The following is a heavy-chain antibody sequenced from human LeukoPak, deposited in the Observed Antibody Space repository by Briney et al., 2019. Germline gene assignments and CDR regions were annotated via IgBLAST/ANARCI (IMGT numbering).Heavy chain of an antibody. J-gene: IGHJ4*02. CDR3: AKGRGTGTYYYDY. CDR1: GFTFATYA. D-gene: IGHD3/OR15-3a*01. CDR2: LSGSGIST. V-gene: IGHV3-23*01. Sequence: GGSLRLSCAASGFTFATYAMGWVRQAPGKGLEWVAALSGSGISTYYADSVKGRFAISRDNSENTLHLQMTGLKAEDTAFYFCAKGRGTGTYYYDYWGRGTLVTVSS.